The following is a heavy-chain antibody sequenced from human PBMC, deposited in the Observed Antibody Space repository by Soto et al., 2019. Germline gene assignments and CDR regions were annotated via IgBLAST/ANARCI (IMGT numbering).Heavy chain of an antibody. CDR3: ASELRFLEWLSNGMDV. J-gene: IGHJ6*02. CDR2: INPNSGGT. V-gene: IGHV1-2*02. CDR1: GYTFTGYD. D-gene: IGHD3-3*01. Sequence: ASVKVSCKTSGYTFTGYDMHWVRQAPGQGLEWMGWINPNSGGTNYAQKFQGRVTMTRDTSISTAYMELSRLRSDDTAVYYCASELRFLEWLSNGMDVWGQGTTVTVSS.